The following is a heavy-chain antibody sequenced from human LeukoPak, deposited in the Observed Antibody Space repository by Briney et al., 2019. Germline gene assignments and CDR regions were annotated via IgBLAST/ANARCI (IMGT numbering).Heavy chain of an antibody. Sequence: GGSLRLSCVASGFSFSTYWMSWVRQAPGKGLEWVANIKQDGSEKYYVDSVKGRFTISRDNAKNSLYLQMNSLRAEDTAMYYCARDTRGESDYWGHGTLVTVSS. J-gene: IGHJ4*01. CDR3: ARDTRGESDY. CDR2: IKQDGSEK. D-gene: IGHD2-2*01. V-gene: IGHV3-7*01. CDR1: GFSFSTYW.